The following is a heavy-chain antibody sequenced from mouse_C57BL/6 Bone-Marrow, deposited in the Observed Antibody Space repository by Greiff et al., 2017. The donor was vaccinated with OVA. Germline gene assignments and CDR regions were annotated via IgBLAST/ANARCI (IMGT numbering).Heavy chain of an antibody. CDR2: IYPGDGDT. D-gene: IGHD6-1*01. J-gene: IGHJ2*01. V-gene: IGHV1-80*01. Sequence: QVQLQPSGAELVKPGALVKISCKASGYAFCSYWMNWVKQRPGKGLEWIGQIYPGDGDTNYNGKFKGQATLTADKSSRTAYMQLSSLPSEDSAVYFCSRLAWRYYVDYWGQGTTLTVSS. CDR3: SRLAWRYYVDY. CDR1: GYAFCSYW.